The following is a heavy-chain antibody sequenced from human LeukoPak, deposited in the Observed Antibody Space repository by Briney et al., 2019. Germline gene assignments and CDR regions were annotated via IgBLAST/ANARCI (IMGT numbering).Heavy chain of an antibody. J-gene: IGHJ4*02. D-gene: IGHD6-13*01. V-gene: IGHV3-48*01. CDR3: ASLSRYSSSSRLDY. CDR1: GFTFSSYS. CDR2: ISSSSSTI. Sequence: PGGSLRLSCAASGFTFSSYSMNWVRQAPGKGLEWVSYISSSSSTIYYADSVKGRFTISRDNSKNTLYLQMNSLRAEDTAVYYCASLSRYSSSSRLDYWGQGTLVTVSS.